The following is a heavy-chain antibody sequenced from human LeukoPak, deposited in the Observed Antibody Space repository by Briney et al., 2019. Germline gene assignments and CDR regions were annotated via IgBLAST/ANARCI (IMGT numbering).Heavy chain of an antibody. J-gene: IGHJ6*02. CDR2: IYSGGST. Sequence: GGSLRLSCAASGFTVSSNYMSWVRQAPGKGLKWVSVIYSGGSTYYADSVKGRFTISRDNSKNTLYLQMNSLRAEDTAVYYCARGHIQRGRPGYYYYGMDVWGQGTTVTVSS. CDR1: GFTVSSNY. CDR3: ARGHIQRGRPGYYYYGMDV. V-gene: IGHV3-66*01. D-gene: IGHD5-18*01.